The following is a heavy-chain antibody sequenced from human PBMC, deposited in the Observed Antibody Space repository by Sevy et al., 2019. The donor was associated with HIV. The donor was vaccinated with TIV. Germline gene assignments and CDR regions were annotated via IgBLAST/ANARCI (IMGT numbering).Heavy chain of an antibody. Sequence: GGSLRLSCAASGFTFSDYYMSWIRQAPGKGLEWVSYISSSGSTIYYADSVKGRFTISRDNAKNSLYLQVNSLRAEDTAVYYCARDSSRLGYYYGMDVWGQGTTVTVSS. CDR3: ARDSSRLGYYYGMDV. J-gene: IGHJ6*02. CDR2: ISSSGSTI. D-gene: IGHD6-13*01. V-gene: IGHV3-11*01. CDR1: GFTFSDYY.